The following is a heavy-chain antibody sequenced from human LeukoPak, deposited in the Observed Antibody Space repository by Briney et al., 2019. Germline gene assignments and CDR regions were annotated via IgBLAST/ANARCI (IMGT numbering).Heavy chain of an antibody. CDR2: IRSKANSYAT. V-gene: IGHV3-73*01. J-gene: IGHJ4*02. CDR3: TRPGYYDSSGYYSRGC. CDR1: GFTFSGSA. Sequence: QAGGSLRLSCAASGFTFSGSAMHWVRQASGKGLEWVGRIRSKANSYATAYAASVKGRFTISRDDSKNTAYLQMNSLKTEDTAVYYCTRPGYYDSSGYYSRGCWGQGTLVTVSS. D-gene: IGHD3-22*01.